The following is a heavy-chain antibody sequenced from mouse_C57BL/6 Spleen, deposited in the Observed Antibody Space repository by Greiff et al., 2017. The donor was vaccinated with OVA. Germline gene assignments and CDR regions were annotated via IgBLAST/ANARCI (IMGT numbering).Heavy chain of an antibody. J-gene: IGHJ3*01. D-gene: IGHD1-1*01. CDR3: ARIAGYYGSSYVRETGLAY. V-gene: IGHV8-8*01. CDR2: IWWDDDK. Sequence: QVTLKVSGPGILQPSQTLSLTCSFSGFSLSTFGMGVGWIRQPSGKGLEWLAHIWWDDDKYYNPALKSRLTISKDTSKNQVFLKIANVDTADTATYYCARIAGYYGSSYVRETGLAYWGQGTLVTVSA. CDR1: GFSLSTFGMG.